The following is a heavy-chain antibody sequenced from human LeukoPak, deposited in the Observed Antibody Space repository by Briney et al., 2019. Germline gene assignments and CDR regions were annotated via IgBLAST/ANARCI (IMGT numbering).Heavy chain of an antibody. CDR1: GITLSNYG. Sequence: PGGSLRLSCAVSGITLSNYGMSWVRQAPGKGLEWVAGISGSGGGTNYADSVKGRFTISRDNSKNTLFLQMNRLRAEDTAVHFCAKRGVVIRVILVGFHKEAYYFDSWGQGVLVTVSS. CDR3: AKRGVVIRVILVGFHKEAYYFDS. V-gene: IGHV3-23*01. D-gene: IGHD3-22*01. CDR2: ISGSGGGT. J-gene: IGHJ4*02.